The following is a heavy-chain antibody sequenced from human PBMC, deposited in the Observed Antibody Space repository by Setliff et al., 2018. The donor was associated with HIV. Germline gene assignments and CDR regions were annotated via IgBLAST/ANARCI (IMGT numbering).Heavy chain of an antibody. J-gene: IGHJ4*02. Sequence: PSETLSLTCTVSGGSISRGHYYWSWIRQPAGKGLEWIGHVYTSGTTNYNPSIMRRVTISLDTSKNQFSLKLTSVNDADTAVYFCARDSINVASDPIEDWGQGTLVTVSS. D-gene: IGHD3-16*01. V-gene: IGHV4-61*09. CDR3: ARDSINVASDPIED. CDR2: VYTSGTT. CDR1: GGSISRGHYY.